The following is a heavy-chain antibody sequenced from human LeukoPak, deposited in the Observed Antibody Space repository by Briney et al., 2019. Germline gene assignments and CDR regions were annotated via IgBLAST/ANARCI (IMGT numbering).Heavy chain of an antibody. CDR1: GFTFSSYA. Sequence: PGGSLRLSCAPSGFTFSSYAMSWVRQAPGKGLEWVSSISGSGNRTYYADSVKGRFTISRDNSKNTLFLQMNSLRAEDTAVYYCAKNLYCGGGSCYPSALGMDVWGQGTTVTVSS. J-gene: IGHJ6*02. V-gene: IGHV3-23*01. D-gene: IGHD2-15*01. CDR3: AKNLYCGGGSCYPSALGMDV. CDR2: ISGSGNRT.